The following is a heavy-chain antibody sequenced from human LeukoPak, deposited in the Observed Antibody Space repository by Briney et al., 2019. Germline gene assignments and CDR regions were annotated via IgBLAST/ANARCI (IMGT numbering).Heavy chain of an antibody. CDR3: ARGPTYSYYYYGMDV. D-gene: IGHD1-26*01. Sequence: GESLKISCKGSGYSFTSYWIGWVRQMPGKGLEWMGIIYPGDSDTRYSPSFQGQVTISADKSISTAYLQWSSLKASDTAMYYCARGPTYSYYYYGMDVWGQGTTATVSS. CDR1: GYSFTSYW. V-gene: IGHV5-51*01. J-gene: IGHJ6*02. CDR2: IYPGDSDT.